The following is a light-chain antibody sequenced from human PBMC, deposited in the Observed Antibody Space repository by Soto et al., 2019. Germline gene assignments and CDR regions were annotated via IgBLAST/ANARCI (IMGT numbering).Light chain of an antibody. CDR2: DAS. CDR1: QRITNRS. J-gene: IGKJ1*01. CDR3: QQYDSSSRT. V-gene: IGKV3-20*01. Sequence: EIAFTQSPVTLSLSPGARATLSCSASQRITNRSLAWYQQKPGQAPRLLIYDASNRATGIPDRFTGSGSGTDFTLTISRLEPEDFAVYYCQQYDSSSRTFGQGTKVDIK.